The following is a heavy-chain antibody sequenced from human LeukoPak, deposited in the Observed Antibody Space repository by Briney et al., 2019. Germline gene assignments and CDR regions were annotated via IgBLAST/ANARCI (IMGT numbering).Heavy chain of an antibody. CDR2: IYTSGST. Sequence: SETLSLTCTVSGCSISSYYWSWIRQPAGKGLEWIGRIYTSGSTNYNPSLKSRVTMSVDTSKNQFSLKLSSVTAADTAVYYCARDRGDGYNGEDFWFDPWGQGTLVTVSS. V-gene: IGHV4-4*07. D-gene: IGHD5-24*01. CDR3: ARDRGDGYNGEDFWFDP. J-gene: IGHJ5*02. CDR1: GCSISSYY.